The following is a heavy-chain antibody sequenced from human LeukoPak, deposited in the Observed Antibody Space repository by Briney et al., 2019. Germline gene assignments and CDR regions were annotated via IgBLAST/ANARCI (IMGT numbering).Heavy chain of an antibody. CDR1: GFSFNSYA. J-gene: IGHJ4*02. CDR2: ISYDGSKK. CDR3: AKGQARDIVVVVTGPFDY. D-gene: IGHD2-15*01. V-gene: IGHV3-30-3*01. Sequence: GGSLRLSCAASGFSFNSYAFHWVRQAPGKGLEWVAVISYDGSKKYYADSVKGRFTISRDNSKNTVYLQMNSLRAEDTAVYYCAKGQARDIVVVVTGPFDYWGQGTLVTVSS.